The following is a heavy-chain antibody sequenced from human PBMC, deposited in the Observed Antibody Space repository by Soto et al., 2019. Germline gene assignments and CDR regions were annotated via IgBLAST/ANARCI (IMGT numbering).Heavy chain of an antibody. V-gene: IGHV3-48*02. Sequence: GGSLRLSCAASGFTFSSYSMNWVRQAPGKGLEWVSYISSSSSTIYYADSVKGRFTISRDNAKNSLYLQMNSLRDEDTAVYYCARDPSLSSSWPGWFDPWGQGTLVTVSS. CDR2: ISSSSSTI. CDR1: GFTFSSYS. J-gene: IGHJ5*02. CDR3: ARDPSLSSSWPGWFDP. D-gene: IGHD6-13*01.